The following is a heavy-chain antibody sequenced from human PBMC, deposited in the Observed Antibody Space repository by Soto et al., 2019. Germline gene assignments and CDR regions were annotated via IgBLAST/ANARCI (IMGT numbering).Heavy chain of an antibody. CDR2: TRNKANSYTT. V-gene: IGHV3-72*01. D-gene: IGHD1-26*01. J-gene: IGHJ4*02. CDR3: ASAGVGATRY. Sequence: EVQLVESGGGLVQPGGSLRLSCAASGFTFSDHYMDWVRQAPGKGLEWVGRTRNKANSYTTEYAASVKGRFTISRDDSKNSLYLQMNSLKTEDKAVYYCASAGVGATRYWGQGTLVTVSS. CDR1: GFTFSDHY.